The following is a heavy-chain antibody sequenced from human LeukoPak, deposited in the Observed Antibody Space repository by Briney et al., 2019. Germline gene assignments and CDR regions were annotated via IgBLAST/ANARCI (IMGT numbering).Heavy chain of an antibody. V-gene: IGHV3-30*01. J-gene: IGHJ4*02. CDR2: ISYDGSNK. D-gene: IGHD6-19*01. Sequence: PGGSLRLSCAASGFTVSSYAMHWVRQAPGKGLEWVAVISYDGSNKYYADSVKGRFTISRDNSKNTLYLQMNSLRAEDTAVYYCARANGWYYFDYWGQGTLVTVSS. CDR1: GFTVSSYA. CDR3: ARANGWYYFDY.